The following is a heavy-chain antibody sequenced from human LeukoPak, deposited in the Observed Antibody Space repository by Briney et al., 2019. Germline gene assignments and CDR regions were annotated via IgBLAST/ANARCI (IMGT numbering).Heavy chain of an antibody. CDR1: GGSISNHY. D-gene: IGHD6-19*01. CDR2: IYTSGGT. J-gene: IGHJ4*02. CDR3: TRSSGTIDY. Sequence: SETLSLTCTVSGGSISNHYWSWIRQPAGKGLEWIGRIYTSGGTSYNPSFKSRVTMSVDTSKNKFFLKLSSVTAADTAVYYCTRSSGTIDYWGQRTLVTVSS. V-gene: IGHV4-4*07.